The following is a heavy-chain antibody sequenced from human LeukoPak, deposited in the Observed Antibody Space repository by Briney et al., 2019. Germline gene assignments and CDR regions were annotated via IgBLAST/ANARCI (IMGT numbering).Heavy chain of an antibody. D-gene: IGHD3-22*01. CDR1: AFTVSSNY. CDR3: ARDPTYYYDSSGYFGYFDY. V-gene: IGHV3-53*01. CDR2: VFSGGTT. Sequence: GGSLRLSCAASAFTVSSNYMSWVRQAPGKGLEWVSVVFSGGTTYYADSVKGRFTISRDNSKNTLYLQMNSLRAEDTAVYYCARDPTYYYDSSGYFGYFDYWGQGTLVTVSS. J-gene: IGHJ4*02.